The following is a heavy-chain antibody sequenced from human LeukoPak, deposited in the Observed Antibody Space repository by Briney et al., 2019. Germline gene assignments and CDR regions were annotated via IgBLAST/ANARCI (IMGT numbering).Heavy chain of an antibody. CDR1: GYTFTSYY. D-gene: IGHD2-15*01. J-gene: IGHJ4*02. V-gene: IGHV1-46*01. CDR2: INPSGGST. CDR3: ARDQSYCSGGSCPLFDY. Sequence: ASVKVSCKASGYTFTSYYMHWVRQAPGQGLEWMGIINPSGGSTSYAQKFQGRVTMTRDTSTSTVYMELSSLRSEDTAVYYCARDQSYCSGGSCPLFDYWGQGTLVTVSS.